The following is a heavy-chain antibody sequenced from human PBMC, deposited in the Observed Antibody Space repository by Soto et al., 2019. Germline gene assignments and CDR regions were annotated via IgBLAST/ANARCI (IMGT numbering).Heavy chain of an antibody. J-gene: IGHJ6*02. CDR2: IYYSGST. CDR3: ARDTVTPPYYYYYYGMDV. Sequence: SETLSLTCTVSGDSISSSSYYWGWIRQPPGKGLEWIGSIYYSGSTYYNPSLKSRVTISVDTSKNQFSLKLSSVTAADTAVYYCARDTVTPPYYYYYYGMDVWGQGTTVTVSS. CDR1: GDSISSSSYY. D-gene: IGHD4-4*01. V-gene: IGHV4-39*01.